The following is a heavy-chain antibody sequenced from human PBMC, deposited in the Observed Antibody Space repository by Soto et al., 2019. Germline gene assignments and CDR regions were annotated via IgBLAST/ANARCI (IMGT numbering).Heavy chain of an antibody. CDR3: AREHDFWSHYAYDF. Sequence: QVHHVQSGAEVKRPGASVKVSCKTSGYTLSSYAIHWVRQAPGQGLEWMGWINAGNGNTRHSQKFQGRVTITRDISASSAYMELSSLRSEDTALYYCAREHDFWSHYAYDFWGQGTMVTVSP. V-gene: IGHV1-3*01. CDR2: INAGNGNT. J-gene: IGHJ3*01. D-gene: IGHD3-3*01. CDR1: GYTLSSYA.